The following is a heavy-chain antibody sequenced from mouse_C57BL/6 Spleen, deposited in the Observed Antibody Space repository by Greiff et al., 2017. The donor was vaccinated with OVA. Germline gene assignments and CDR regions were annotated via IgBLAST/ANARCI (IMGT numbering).Heavy chain of an antibody. CDR1: GFTFSSYA. Sequence: EVMLVESGGGLVKPGGSLKLSCAASGFTFSSYAMSWVRQTPEKRLEWVATISDGGSYTYYPDNVKGRFTISRDNAKNNLYLQMSHLKSEDTAMYYCARDRGYYGNPDAMDYWGQGTSVTVSS. CDR2: ISDGGSYT. J-gene: IGHJ4*01. D-gene: IGHD2-1*01. V-gene: IGHV5-4*01. CDR3: ARDRGYYGNPDAMDY.